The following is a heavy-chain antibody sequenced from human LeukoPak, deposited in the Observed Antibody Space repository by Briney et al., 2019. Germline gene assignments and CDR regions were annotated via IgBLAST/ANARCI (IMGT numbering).Heavy chain of an antibody. CDR3: AKSSYSSSSSV. V-gene: IGHV3-7*03. CDR1: GFTFSGFW. Sequence: GGSLRLSCAVSGFTFSGFWMSWSRQAPGKGLEWVASINSDGSEGYYADVVKGRFTISRDNAKNSLYLQINSLRAEDTAVYYWAKSSYSSSSSVWGKGKMSTVFS. D-gene: IGHD6-6*01. CDR2: INSDGSEG. J-gene: IGHJ3*01.